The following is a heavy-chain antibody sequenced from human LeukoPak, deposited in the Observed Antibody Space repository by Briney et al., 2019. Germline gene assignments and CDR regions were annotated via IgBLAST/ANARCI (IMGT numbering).Heavy chain of an antibody. Sequence: QTGGSLRLSCAASGFTFNIYAMSWVRQAPEKGLEWVSAISETSRKTYYADPVKGRFTISRDNSKNTLYLQMNDLRDEDTAVHYCVQEARRDGYKLAPVAEHWGQGTLVTVSS. V-gene: IGHV3-23*01. CDR3: VQEARRDGYKLAPVAEH. CDR1: GFTFNIYA. J-gene: IGHJ1*01. CDR2: ISETSRKT. D-gene: IGHD5-24*01.